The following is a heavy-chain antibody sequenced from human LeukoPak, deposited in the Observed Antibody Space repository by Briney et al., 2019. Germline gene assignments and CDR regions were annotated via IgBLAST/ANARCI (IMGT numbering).Heavy chain of an antibody. J-gene: IGHJ4*02. CDR2: ISYGGSNK. CDR3: AKDQYYYGSGSYSHYFDY. Sequence: PGRSLRLSCAASGFTFSSYGMHWVRQAPGKGLEWVAVISYGGSNKYYADSVKGRFTISRDNSKNTLYLQMNSLRAEDTAVYYCAKDQYYYGSGSYSHYFDYWGQGTLVTVSS. CDR1: GFTFSSYG. V-gene: IGHV3-30*18. D-gene: IGHD3-10*01.